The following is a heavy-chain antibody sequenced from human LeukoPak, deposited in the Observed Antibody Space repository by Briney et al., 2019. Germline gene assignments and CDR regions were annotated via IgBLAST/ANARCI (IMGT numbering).Heavy chain of an antibody. CDR3: ALPPYGSGSYDAFDI. D-gene: IGHD3-10*01. Sequence: GESLKISCKGSGYSFTSYWISWVRQMPGKGLEWMGRIDPSDSYTNYSPSFQGHVTISADKSISTAYLQWSSLKASDTAMCYCALPPYGSGSYDAFDIWGQGTMVTVSS. CDR2: IDPSDSYT. V-gene: IGHV5-10-1*01. J-gene: IGHJ3*02. CDR1: GYSFTSYW.